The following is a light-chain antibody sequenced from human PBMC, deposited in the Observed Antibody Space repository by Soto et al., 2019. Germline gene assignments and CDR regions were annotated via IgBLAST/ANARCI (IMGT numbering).Light chain of an antibody. Sequence: EIVLTQSPGTLSLSPGDRATLSCRASQSVSSSYLAWYQQKPGQAPSLLIYGASTRATGIPDRFSGSGSGTNFTLTISRLEPDDFAVYHCQQCGSSPWTFGQGTKVEIK. CDR3: QQCGSSPWT. J-gene: IGKJ1*01. CDR1: QSVSSSY. CDR2: GAS. V-gene: IGKV3-20*01.